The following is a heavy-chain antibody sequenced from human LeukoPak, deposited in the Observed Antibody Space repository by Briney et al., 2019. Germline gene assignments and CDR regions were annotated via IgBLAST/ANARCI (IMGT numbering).Heavy chain of an antibody. CDR1: GGTFSSHA. D-gene: IGHD3-22*01. V-gene: IGHV1-69*13. J-gene: IGHJ4*02. CDR3: VRDGSYYDSSGYYYLY. CDR2: ITPMFGTA. Sequence: SVKVSCKDSGGTFSSHAISWVRQAPGQGLEWMGGITPMFGTANYAQKFQGRVTITADESTSTAYMELSSLRSEDTAVYYCVRDGSYYDSSGYYYLYWGQGTLVTVSS.